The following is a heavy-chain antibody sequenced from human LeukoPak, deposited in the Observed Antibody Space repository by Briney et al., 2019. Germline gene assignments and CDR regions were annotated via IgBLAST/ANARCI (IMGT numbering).Heavy chain of an antibody. V-gene: IGHV1-8*01. Sequence: GASVEVSCKASGYTFTSYDINWVRQATGQGLEWMGWMNPNSGNTGYAQKFQGRVTMTRNTSISTAYMELSSLRSEDTAVYYCARGRGRARGYSYGNWGQGTLVTVSS. CDR3: ARGRGRARGYSYGN. CDR1: GYTFTSYD. D-gene: IGHD5-18*01. J-gene: IGHJ4*02. CDR2: MNPNSGNT.